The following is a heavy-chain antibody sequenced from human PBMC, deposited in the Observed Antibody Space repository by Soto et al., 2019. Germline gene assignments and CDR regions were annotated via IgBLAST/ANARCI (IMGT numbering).Heavy chain of an antibody. J-gene: IGHJ4*02. D-gene: IGHD2-21*02. Sequence: ASVKVSCKVSGYTLTELSMHWVRQAPGKGLEWMGGFDPEDGETIYAQKFQGRVTMTGDTSTDTAYMELSSLRSEDTAVYYCATVLVSYCGGDCPRWGQGTLVTVSS. CDR2: FDPEDGET. V-gene: IGHV1-24*01. CDR3: ATVLVSYCGGDCPR. CDR1: GYTLTELS.